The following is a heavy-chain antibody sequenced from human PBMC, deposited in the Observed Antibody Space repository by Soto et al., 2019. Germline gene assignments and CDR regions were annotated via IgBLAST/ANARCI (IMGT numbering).Heavy chain of an antibody. CDR2: IIPIFGTA. V-gene: IGHV1-69*06. CDR3: ARDAIVVVPAAISRNWFDP. CDR1: GGTFSSYA. Sequence: SVKVSCKASGGTFSSYAISWVRQAPGQGXEWMGGIIPIFGTANYAQKFQGRVTITADKSTSTAYMELSSLRSEDTAVYYCARDAIVVVPAAISRNWFDPWGQGTLVTVSS. D-gene: IGHD2-2*01. J-gene: IGHJ5*02.